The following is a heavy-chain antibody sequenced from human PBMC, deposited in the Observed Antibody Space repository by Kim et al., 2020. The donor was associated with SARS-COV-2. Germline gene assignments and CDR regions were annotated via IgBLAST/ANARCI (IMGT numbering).Heavy chain of an antibody. CDR3: AKDGKGQQQVISVFDI. CDR1: GFSFSNSV. CDR2: ISYDGYNA. J-gene: IGHJ3*02. Sequence: GGSLRLSCAASGFSFSNSVMHWVRQAPGKGPEWVAVISYDGYNAYYADSVRGRFTISRDDSINTLYLQMNSLKVEDTAVYYCAKDGKGQQQVISVFDIWRRDTGVTLSS. D-gene: IGHD6-13*01. V-gene: IGHV3-30*18.